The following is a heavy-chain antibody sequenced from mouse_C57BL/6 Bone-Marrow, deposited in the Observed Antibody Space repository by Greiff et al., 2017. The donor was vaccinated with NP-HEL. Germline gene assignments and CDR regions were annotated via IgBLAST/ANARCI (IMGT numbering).Heavy chain of an antibody. V-gene: IGHV5-4*01. CDR2: ISDGGSYT. CDR1: GFTFSSYA. D-gene: IGHD2-5*01. Sequence: EVKLMESGGGLVKPGGSLKLSCAASGFTFSSYAMSWVRQTPEKRLEWVATISDGGSYTYYPDNVKGRFTISRDNAKNNLYLQMSNLKSEDTAMYYCARDSNGVWFAYWGQGTLVTVSA. CDR3: ARDSNGVWFAY. J-gene: IGHJ3*01.